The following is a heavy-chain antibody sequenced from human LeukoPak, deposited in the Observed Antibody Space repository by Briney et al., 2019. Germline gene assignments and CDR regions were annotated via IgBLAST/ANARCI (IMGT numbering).Heavy chain of an antibody. CDR3: ARKAQYNGHYPLDY. D-gene: IGHD1-7*01. CDR2: IKTDGSTT. Sequence: GGSLRLSCAVSGFTFSSSWMHWVRQAPGKGLVWVSHIKTDGSTTAYADSVKGRFTISRDSSKNTLFLQMNSLRAEDTALYFCARKAQYNGHYPLDYWGQGTLVTVSS. V-gene: IGHV3-74*01. J-gene: IGHJ4*02. CDR1: GFTFSSSW.